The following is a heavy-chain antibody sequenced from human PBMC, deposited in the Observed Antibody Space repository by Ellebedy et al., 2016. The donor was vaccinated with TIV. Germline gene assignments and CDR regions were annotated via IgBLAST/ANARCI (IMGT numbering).Heavy chain of an antibody. CDR3: ARGDFTSSSQY. V-gene: IGHV1-8*01. D-gene: IGHD6-6*01. Sequence: ASVKVSXKASGYTFTGFDINWVRQATGQGLEWMGWMNPNSANTGYAQKFQGRVTMTRNTSISTAYMELSSLTSDDTAVYYCARGDFTSSSQYWGQGTLVIVSS. CDR1: GYTFTGFD. CDR2: MNPNSANT. J-gene: IGHJ4*02.